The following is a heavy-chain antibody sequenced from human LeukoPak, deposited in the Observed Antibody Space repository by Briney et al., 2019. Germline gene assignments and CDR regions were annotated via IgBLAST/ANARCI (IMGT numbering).Heavy chain of an antibody. CDR1: GYTFTSYG. Sequence: ASVKVSCKASGYTFTSYGISWVRQAPGQGLEWMGWISAYNGNTNYAQKLQGRVTMTTDTSTSTAYMDLRSLRSDDTAVYYCASRDMVRGVILFNYWGQGTLVTDSS. D-gene: IGHD3-10*01. V-gene: IGHV1-18*01. J-gene: IGHJ4*02. CDR3: ASRDMVRGVILFNY. CDR2: ISAYNGNT.